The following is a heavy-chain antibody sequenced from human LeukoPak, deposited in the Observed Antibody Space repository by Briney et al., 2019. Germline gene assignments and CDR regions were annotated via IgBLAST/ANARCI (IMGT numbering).Heavy chain of an antibody. CDR2: ISAYNGNT. D-gene: IGHD3-10*02. V-gene: IGHV1-18*01. CDR3: ARDGLRLSMFQGGYMDV. Sequence: ASVKVSCKPSGYTFTSYGISWVRQAPGQGLEWMGWISAYNGNTNYAQKLQGRVTMTTDTSTSTAYMELSRLRSDDTAVYYCARDGLRLSMFQGGYMDVWGKGTTVTVSS. CDR1: GYTFTSYG. J-gene: IGHJ6*03.